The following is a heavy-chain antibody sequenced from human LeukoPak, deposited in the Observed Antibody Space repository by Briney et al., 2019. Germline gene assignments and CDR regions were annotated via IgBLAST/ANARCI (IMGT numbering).Heavy chain of an antibody. CDR1: GESVPSNSAA. CDR2: TYYRSKWYN. D-gene: IGHD4-17*01. Sequence: SQTLSLTCAISGESVPSNSAAWNWIRQSPSRGLEWLGRTYYRSKWYNDYAVSVKSRIIINPDTSKNQFSLQLNSVTPEDTAVYYCARPSAYDYGDYDRLAFDIWGQGTMVTVSS. J-gene: IGHJ3*02. V-gene: IGHV6-1*01. CDR3: ARPSAYDYGDYDRLAFDI.